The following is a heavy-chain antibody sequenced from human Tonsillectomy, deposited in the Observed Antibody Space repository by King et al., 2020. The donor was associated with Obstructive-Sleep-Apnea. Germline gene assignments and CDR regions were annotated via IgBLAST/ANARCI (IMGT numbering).Heavy chain of an antibody. V-gene: IGHV1-46*01. CDR1: GYTFTSYY. CDR3: ARDENTVTRGWFDY. D-gene: IGHD4-17*01. CDR2: INPSGGST. Sequence: VQLVESGAEVKKPGASVKVSCKASGYTFTSYYMHWVRQAPGQGLEWMGIINPSGGSTSYAQKFQGRVTMTRDTSSSTVYMELSSLRSEDTAGFYCARDENTVTRGWFDYWGQGTLVTVSS. J-gene: IGHJ4*02.